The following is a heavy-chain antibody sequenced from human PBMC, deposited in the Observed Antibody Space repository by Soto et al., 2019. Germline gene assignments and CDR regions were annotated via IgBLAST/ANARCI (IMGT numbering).Heavy chain of an antibody. V-gene: IGHV3-30-3*01. D-gene: IGHD1-26*01. J-gene: IGHJ6*02. CDR1: GFTFSSYA. CDR3: ARDSGSYSKPYGRDV. CDR2: ISYDGSNK. Sequence: QVQLVESGGGVVQPGRSLRLSCAASGFTFSSYAMHWVRQAPGKGLEWVAVISYDGSNKYYADSVKGRFTISRDNSKNTLYLQMNSLRAEDTAVYYCARDSGSYSKPYGRDVWGQGTTVTVSS.